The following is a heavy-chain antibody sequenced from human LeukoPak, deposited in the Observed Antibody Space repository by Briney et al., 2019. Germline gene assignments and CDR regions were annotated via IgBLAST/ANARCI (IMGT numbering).Heavy chain of an antibody. J-gene: IGHJ5*02. V-gene: IGHV1-69*04. Sequence: SVKVSCKASGGTFKTSTFTWVRQAPGHGLEWVGRIIPVLGLTDYSENLQGRVTITADKSTNTVYMELTSLTSGDTAVYYCAKDVEGTYWAAIVSGYFDPWGQGTLVTVSS. CDR3: AKDVEGTYWAAIVSGYFDP. D-gene: IGHD5-18*01. CDR2: IIPVLGLT. CDR1: GGTFKTST.